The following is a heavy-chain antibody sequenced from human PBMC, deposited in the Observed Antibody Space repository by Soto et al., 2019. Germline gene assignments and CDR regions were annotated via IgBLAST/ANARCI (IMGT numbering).Heavy chain of an antibody. CDR3: ARESSYSSGWSLDYYYMDV. J-gene: IGHJ6*03. CDR1: GFTFSSYG. D-gene: IGHD6-19*01. Sequence: PGGSLRLSCAASGFTFSSYGMHWVRQAPGKGLEWVAVIWYDGSNKYYADSVKGRFTISRDNSKNTLYLQMNSLRAEDTAVYYCARESSYSSGWSLDYYYMDVWGKGTTVTVSS. V-gene: IGHV3-33*01. CDR2: IWYDGSNK.